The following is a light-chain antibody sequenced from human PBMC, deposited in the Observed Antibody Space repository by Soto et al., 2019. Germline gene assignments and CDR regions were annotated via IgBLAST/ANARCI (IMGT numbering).Light chain of an antibody. CDR3: QQLNSYPPLT. J-gene: IGKJ4*01. CDR1: QGISSY. V-gene: IGKV1-9*01. Sequence: DIQLTQSTSFLSASVGDRVTITCRASQGISSYLAWYQQKPGKAPKLLIYAASTLQSGVPSRFSGSGSGTEFTLTISSLQPEDFATDCCQQLNSYPPLTFGGGTKVEIK. CDR2: AAS.